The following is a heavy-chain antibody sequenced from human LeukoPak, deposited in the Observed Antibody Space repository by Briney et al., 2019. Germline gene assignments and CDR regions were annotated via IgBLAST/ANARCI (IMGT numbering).Heavy chain of an antibody. J-gene: IGHJ4*02. Sequence: GESLKISCKASGYTFSTYWIVWVRQMPGKGLEWMGIIYPSDSDTRYSPSFQGHVTISADKSISTAYLQWSSLKASDTAMYYCARPALYCGGDCCYDYWGQGTLVTVSS. CDR3: ARPALYCGGDCCYDY. CDR1: GYTFSTYW. CDR2: IYPSDSDT. D-gene: IGHD2-21*02. V-gene: IGHV5-51*01.